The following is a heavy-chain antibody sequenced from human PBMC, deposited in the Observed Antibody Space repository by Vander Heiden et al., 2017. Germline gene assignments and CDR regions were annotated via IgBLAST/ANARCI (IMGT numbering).Heavy chain of an antibody. CDR1: GFTVSSNY. V-gene: IGHV3-53*02. Sequence: EVQLVETGGGLIQPGGSLRLSCAASGFTVSSNYMSWVRQAPGKGLGWVSVIYSGGSTYYADSVKGRFTISRDNSKNTLYLQMNSLGAEDTAVYYCARGAVTSLYYFDYWGQGTLVTVSS. CDR2: IYSGGST. CDR3: ARGAVTSLYYFDY. J-gene: IGHJ4*02. D-gene: IGHD4-17*01.